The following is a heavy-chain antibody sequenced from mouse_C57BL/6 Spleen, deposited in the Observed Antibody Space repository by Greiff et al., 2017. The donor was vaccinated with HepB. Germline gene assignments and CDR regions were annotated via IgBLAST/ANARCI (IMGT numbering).Heavy chain of an antibody. CDR2: IDPSDSYT. J-gene: IGHJ4*01. V-gene: IGHV1-59*01. D-gene: IGHD1-1*01. CDR1: GYTFTSYW. Sequence: VQLQQSGAELVRPGTSVKLSCKASGYTFTSYWMHWVKQRPGQGLEWIGVIDPSDSYTNYNQKFKGKATLTVDTSSSTAYMQLSSLTSEDSAVYYCARGMGWVVATRYAMDYWGQGTSVTVSS. CDR3: ARGMGWVVATRYAMDY.